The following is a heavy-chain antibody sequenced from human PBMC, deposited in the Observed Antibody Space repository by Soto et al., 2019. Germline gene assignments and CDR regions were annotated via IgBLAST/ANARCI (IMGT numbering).Heavy chain of an antibody. CDR1: GGSFSGYY. CDR3: ARGLKSVAGIGDYYYGMDV. CDR2: INHSGST. Sequence: SETLSLTCAVYGGSFSGYYWSWIRQPPGKGLEWSGEINHSGSTNYNPSLKRRVTISVDTSKNQLSLKLSSVTAADTAVYYCARGLKSVAGIGDYYYGMDVWGQGTTVT. D-gene: IGHD6-19*01. V-gene: IGHV4-34*01. J-gene: IGHJ6*02.